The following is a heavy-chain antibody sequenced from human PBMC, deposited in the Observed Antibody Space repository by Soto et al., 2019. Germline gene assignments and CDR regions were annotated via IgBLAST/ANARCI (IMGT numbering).Heavy chain of an antibody. CDR3: AKSPRLAAADDQFDC. V-gene: IGHV3-23*01. J-gene: IGHJ4*02. Sequence: PGGSLRLFCAASGFTFSSYAMSWVRQTPGKGLEWVSGISYGGSNTYYADSVKGRFTVSRDNSKNTLYLQMTSLRAEDTAVYYCAKSPRLAAADDQFDCWGPGTLVTVSS. D-gene: IGHD6-13*01. CDR1: GFTFSSYA. CDR2: ISYGGSNT.